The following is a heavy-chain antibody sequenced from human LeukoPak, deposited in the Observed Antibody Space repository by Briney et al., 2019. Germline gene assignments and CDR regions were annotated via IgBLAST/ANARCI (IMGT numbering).Heavy chain of an antibody. Sequence: GKSLRLSCAASGFTFSNYAIHWVRQAPGKGLEWVTIISYDGSTKSYADSAKGRFTISRDNSKNTLYLQMNSLRAEDTAVYYCAKSGYNRFDYWGQGTLVTVSS. J-gene: IGHJ4*02. D-gene: IGHD5-24*01. CDR1: GFTFSNYA. V-gene: IGHV3-30*04. CDR3: AKSGYNRFDY. CDR2: ISYDGSTK.